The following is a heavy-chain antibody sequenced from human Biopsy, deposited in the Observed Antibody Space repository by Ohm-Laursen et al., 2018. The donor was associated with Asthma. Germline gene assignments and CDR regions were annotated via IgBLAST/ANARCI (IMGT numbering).Heavy chain of an antibody. V-gene: IGHV3-9*01. Sequence: SLRLSCSASGFSFDDYAMFWVQQAPGKGLEWVSGISWNSGTIGYADSVKGRFTISRDNAKNSLYLQMNSLGPEDTAVYYCARGMGAGPNQPPSGSGSSHLYGMDVWGQGTTVTVSS. CDR3: ARGMGAGPNQPPSGSGSSHLYGMDV. J-gene: IGHJ6*02. D-gene: IGHD3-10*01. CDR1: GFSFDDYA. CDR2: ISWNSGTI.